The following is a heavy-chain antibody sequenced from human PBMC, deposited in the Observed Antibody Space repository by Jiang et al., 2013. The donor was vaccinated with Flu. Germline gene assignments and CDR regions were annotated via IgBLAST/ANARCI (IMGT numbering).Heavy chain of an antibody. CDR3: VRDGYYYDFGYGMDV. CDR1: GYTFTGYY. CDR2: INPNSGDT. V-gene: IGHV1-2*02. J-gene: IGHJ6*02. Sequence: VQLVESGAEVKKPGASVKVSCKASGYTFTGYYMHWVRQAPGQGLEWMGWINPNSGDTNYAQKFQGRVTMTRDTSISTAYMELSRLRSDDTAVYYCVRDGYYYDFGYGMDVWGQGTTVTVSS. D-gene: IGHD3-22*01.